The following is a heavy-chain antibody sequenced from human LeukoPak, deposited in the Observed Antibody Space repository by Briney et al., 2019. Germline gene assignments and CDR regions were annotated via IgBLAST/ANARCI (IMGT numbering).Heavy chain of an antibody. J-gene: IGHJ4*02. Sequence: GGSLRLPCAASGFTFSSYAMHWVRQAPGKGLEYVSAISSNGGSTYYANSVKGRFTISRDNSKNTLYLQMGSLRAEDMAVYYCARAGGLVVELNDWGQGTLVTVSS. V-gene: IGHV3-64*01. CDR2: ISSNGGST. D-gene: IGHD3-22*01. CDR3: ARAGGLVVELND. CDR1: GFTFSSYA.